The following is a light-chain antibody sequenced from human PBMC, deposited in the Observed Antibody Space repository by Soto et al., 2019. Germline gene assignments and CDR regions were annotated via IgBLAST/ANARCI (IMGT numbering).Light chain of an antibody. CDR1: SSDVGGYNY. CDR2: EVS. V-gene: IGLV2-14*01. Sequence: QSVLTQPASVSGSPGQSIPISCTGTSSDVGGYNYDSWYQQHPGKAPKLMIYEVSDRPSGVSNRFSGSKSGNTASLTISGLQAEDEADYYCSSYTITSTYVFGTGTKVTVL. J-gene: IGLJ1*01. CDR3: SSYTITSTYV.